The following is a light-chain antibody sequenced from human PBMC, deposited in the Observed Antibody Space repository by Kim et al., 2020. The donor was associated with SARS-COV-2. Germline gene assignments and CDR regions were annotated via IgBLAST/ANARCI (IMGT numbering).Light chain of an antibody. V-gene: IGLV7-43*01. CDR2: GTN. CDR3: LLYYGGTQSWV. J-gene: IGLJ3*02. CDR1: TGAVTSGYY. Sequence: GTVTLAGASSTGAVTSGYYPSWFQQKPGQAPRPLIYGTNNKHSWTPARFSASLLGGKAALTLSGVQPEDEAEYYCLLYYGGTQSWVFGGGTKVTVL.